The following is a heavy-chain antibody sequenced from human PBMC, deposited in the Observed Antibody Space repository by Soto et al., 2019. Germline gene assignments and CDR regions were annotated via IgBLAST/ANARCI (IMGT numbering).Heavy chain of an antibody. D-gene: IGHD3-9*01. Sequence: GGSLRLSCSASGFTFSSYAMHWVRQAPGKGLEYVSAISSNGGSTYYADSVKGRFTISRDNSKNTLYLQLSSLISEDTAVYYCARPPGYISDWYYFDLWGQGTLVTVSS. V-gene: IGHV3-64D*06. CDR1: GFTFSSYA. CDR2: ISSNGGST. J-gene: IGHJ4*02. CDR3: ARPPGYISDWYYFDL.